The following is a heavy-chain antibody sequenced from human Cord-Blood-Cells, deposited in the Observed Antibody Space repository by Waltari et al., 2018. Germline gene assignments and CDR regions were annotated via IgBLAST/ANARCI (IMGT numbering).Heavy chain of an antibody. CDR1: GYTFTGYY. D-gene: IGHD3-3*01. CDR3: ARDSSYDFWSGDAFDI. Sequence: QVQLVQSGAEVKKPGASVKVSCKASGYTFTGYYMHWVRQAPGQGLEWMGWINPNSGGTNYAQKFQCRVTMTRDTSISTAYMELSRLRSDDTAVYYCARDSSYDFWSGDAFDIWGQGTMVTVSS. V-gene: IGHV1-2*02. CDR2: INPNSGGT. J-gene: IGHJ3*02.